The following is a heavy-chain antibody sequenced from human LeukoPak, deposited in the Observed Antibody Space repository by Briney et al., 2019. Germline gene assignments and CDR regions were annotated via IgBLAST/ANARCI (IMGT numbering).Heavy chain of an antibody. J-gene: IGHJ5*02. CDR3: VRQRGASGTINHFDP. CDR1: GYSFTTYW. D-gene: IGHD3-10*01. V-gene: IGHV5-51*01. CDR2: IYPDDSDT. Sequence: GESLKISCKTSGYSFTTYWICWVRQMPGTGLEWVGAIYPDDSDTRYSPSFQGQVVISADRSIRTAYLQWNTLKTSDTAMYYCVRQRGASGTINHFDPWGQGTLVTVSS.